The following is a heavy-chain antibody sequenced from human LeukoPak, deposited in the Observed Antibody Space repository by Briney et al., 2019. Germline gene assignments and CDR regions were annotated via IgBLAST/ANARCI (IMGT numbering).Heavy chain of an antibody. CDR1: GFSFSRYW. CDR2: MNSDGSST. V-gene: IGHV3-74*01. Sequence: GGSLRLSCAASGFSFSRYWMHWVRQAPGKGLVWVSRMNSDGSSTNYADSVKGRSTISRDNAKNSLYLQMNSLRSEDTAVYYCARAGTPGSVDYWGQGTLVTVSS. J-gene: IGHJ4*02. D-gene: IGHD1-14*01. CDR3: ARAGTPGSVDY.